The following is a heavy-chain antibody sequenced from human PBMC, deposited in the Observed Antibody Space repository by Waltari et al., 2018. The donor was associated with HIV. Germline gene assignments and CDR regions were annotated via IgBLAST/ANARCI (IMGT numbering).Heavy chain of an antibody. Sequence: EVQLVESGGGLVQPGGSLRVSCAASGFTFSSYWLHWVRQSPGKGLVLVSRINSDGSSTNYEDSVEGRVTISRENDNNTVYLQMNSLRAKDTALYYCASLYNYVWGSPPPFDYWGQGTLVTVSS. V-gene: IGHV3-74*01. D-gene: IGHD3-16*01. CDR3: ASLYNYVWGSPPPFDY. CDR1: GFTFSSYW. J-gene: IGHJ4*02. CDR2: INSDGSST.